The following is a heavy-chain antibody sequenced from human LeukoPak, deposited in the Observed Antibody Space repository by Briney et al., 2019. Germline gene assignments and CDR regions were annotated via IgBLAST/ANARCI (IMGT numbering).Heavy chain of an antibody. Sequence: EESLKISCKGSGYSFTSYWIGWARQMPGKGLEWMGIIYPRDSDTRYSPSFQGQVTISADKSISTAYLQWSSLKASDTAMYYCARQYCSGGSCKGGLFDPWGQGTLVTVSS. V-gene: IGHV5-51*01. CDR2: IYPRDSDT. CDR1: GYSFTSYW. D-gene: IGHD2-15*01. J-gene: IGHJ5*02. CDR3: ARQYCSGGSCKGGLFDP.